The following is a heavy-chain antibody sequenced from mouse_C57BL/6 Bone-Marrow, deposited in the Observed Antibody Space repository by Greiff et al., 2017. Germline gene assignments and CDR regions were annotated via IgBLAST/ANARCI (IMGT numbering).Heavy chain of an antibody. Sequence: EVKLVESGGDLVKPGGSLKLSCAASGFTFSSYGMSWVRQTPDKRLEWVATISSGGSYTYYPDSVKGRFTISRDNAKNTLYLQMSSLKSEDTAMYYCANYYVSSHWYFDVWGTGTTVTVSS. D-gene: IGHD1-1*01. CDR2: ISSGGSYT. V-gene: IGHV5-6*01. CDR1: GFTFSSYG. CDR3: ANYYVSSHWYFDV. J-gene: IGHJ1*03.